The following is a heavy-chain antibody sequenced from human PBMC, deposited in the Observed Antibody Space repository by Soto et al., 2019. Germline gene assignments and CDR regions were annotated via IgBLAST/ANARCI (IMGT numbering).Heavy chain of an antibody. CDR3: ARDLDYGDYPYCYYGMDV. D-gene: IGHD4-17*01. CDR2: TYYRSKWYN. CDR1: GDSVSSNSAA. J-gene: IGHJ6*02. V-gene: IGHV6-1*01. Sequence: SQTLSLTCAISGDSVSSNSAAWNWIRQSPSRGLEWLGRTYYRSKWYNDYAVSVKSRITINPDTSKNQFSLQLNSVTPEDTALYYCARDLDYGDYPYCYYGMDVWGQGTTVTVSS.